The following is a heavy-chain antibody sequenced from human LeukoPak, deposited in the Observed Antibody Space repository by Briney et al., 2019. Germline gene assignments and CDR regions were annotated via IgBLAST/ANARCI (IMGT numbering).Heavy chain of an antibody. Sequence: SETLSLTCTVSGGSISSSSYYWGWIRQPPGTGLEWIGSIYYSGSTYYNPSLKSRVAISVDTSKNQSSLKLSSVTAADTAVYYCASLNSSSWYYYYMDVWGKGTTVTVSS. CDR2: IYYSGST. CDR3: ASLNSSSWYYYYMDV. J-gene: IGHJ6*03. D-gene: IGHD6-13*01. CDR1: GGSISSSSYY. V-gene: IGHV4-39*01.